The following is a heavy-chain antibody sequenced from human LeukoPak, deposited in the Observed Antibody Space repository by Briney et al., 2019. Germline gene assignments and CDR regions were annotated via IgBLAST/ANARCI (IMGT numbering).Heavy chain of an antibody. J-gene: IGHJ3*02. Sequence: PSETLSLTCTVSGGSISSGTYYWGWIRQPPGKGLEWIGNIYYRGNIYYNPSLKSRVTISGDTSRNQFSLKMSSVTAADTAVYYCATLLNDAFDIWDQGTMVAVSS. CDR3: ATLLNDAFDI. V-gene: IGHV4-39*01. CDR1: GGSISSGTYY. D-gene: IGHD2-8*02. CDR2: IYYRGNI.